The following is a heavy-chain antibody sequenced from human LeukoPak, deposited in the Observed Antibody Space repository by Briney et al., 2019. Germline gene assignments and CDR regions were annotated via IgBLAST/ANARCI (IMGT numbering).Heavy chain of an antibody. J-gene: IGHJ4*02. Sequence: ASETLSLTCTVPGGSISSYYWSWIRQPPGKELEWLGYIYSSGSTNYNPSLKSRVTVSVDTSKKQFSLKLSSVTAADTAVYYCARVLGSGYSDYWGQGTLVTVSS. D-gene: IGHD2-15*01. V-gene: IGHV4-59*01. CDR1: GGSISSYY. CDR3: ARVLGSGYSDY. CDR2: IYSSGST.